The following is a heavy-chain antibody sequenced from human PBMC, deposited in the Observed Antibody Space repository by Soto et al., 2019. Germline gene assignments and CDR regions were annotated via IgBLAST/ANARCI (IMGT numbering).Heavy chain of an antibody. CDR1: WGSVSGNTAT. D-gene: IGHD6-19*01. V-gene: IGHV6-1*01. Sequence: PSQTLSLTCVISWGSVSGNTATWNWVRQSPSRGLEWLGRTYYRSNWNFDYALSVKSRITINPDTSKNQFSLQLNSLTPEDTAVYYCAGELDIHHGLGYWGPGTSVTVSS. CDR3: AGELDIHHGLGY. CDR2: TYYRSNWNF. J-gene: IGHJ4*02.